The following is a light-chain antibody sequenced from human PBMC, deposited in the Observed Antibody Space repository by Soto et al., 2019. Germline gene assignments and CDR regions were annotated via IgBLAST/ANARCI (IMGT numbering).Light chain of an antibody. V-gene: IGLV2-14*01. J-gene: IGLJ3*02. Sequence: QSALTQPASVSGSPGQSITISCTGTSSDVGGYNFVSWYQQHRGKAPKLMIYDVSNRPSGVSNRFSGSKSGNTASLTISGLQDEDEADYYCSSYTSSSTRVFGGGTKLTVL. CDR1: SSDVGGYNF. CDR3: SSYTSSSTRV. CDR2: DVS.